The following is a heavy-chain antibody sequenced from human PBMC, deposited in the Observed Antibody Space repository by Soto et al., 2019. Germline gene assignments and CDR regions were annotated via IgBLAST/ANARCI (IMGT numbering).Heavy chain of an antibody. J-gene: IGHJ6*02. CDR1: GGTFSSYA. V-gene: IGHV1-69*01. CDR2: IIPIFGTA. CDR3: ARDVSSSSSGYYYGMDV. D-gene: IGHD6-6*01. Sequence: SVKVSCKASGGTFSSYAISWVRQAPVQGLEWMGGIIPIFGTANYAQKFQGRVTITADESTSTAYMELSSLRSEDTAMYYCARDVSSSSSGYYYGMDVWGQGTTVTVSS.